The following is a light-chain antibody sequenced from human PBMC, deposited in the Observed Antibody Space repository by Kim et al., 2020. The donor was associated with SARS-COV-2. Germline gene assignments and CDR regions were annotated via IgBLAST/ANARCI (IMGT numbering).Light chain of an antibody. CDR3: QQYNNWPPMYT. CDR1: QSVSSN. J-gene: IGKJ2*01. CDR2: GAS. Sequence: EIVMTQSPATLSVSPGERATLSCRASQSVSSNLAWYQQKPGQAPRLLIYGASTRATGIPVRFSGSGSGTEFTLTISSLQSEDFAVYYCQQYNNWPPMYTFGQGTKLRS. V-gene: IGKV3-15*01.